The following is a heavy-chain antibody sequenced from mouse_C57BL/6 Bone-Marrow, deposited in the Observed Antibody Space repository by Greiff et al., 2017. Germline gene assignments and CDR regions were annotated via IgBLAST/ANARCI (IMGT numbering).Heavy chain of an antibody. V-gene: IGHV5-6*02. Sequence: EVKLVESGGDLVKPGGSLKLSCAASGFTFSSYGMSWVRQTPDKRLEWVATISSGGSYTYSPDSVKGRYTISRDNAKNTLYLQMSSLKSEDTAVYYCASGYGSSYVCFAYWGQGTLVTVSA. CDR1: GFTFSSYG. J-gene: IGHJ3*01. D-gene: IGHD1-1*01. CDR2: ISSGGSYT. CDR3: ASGYGSSYVCFAY.